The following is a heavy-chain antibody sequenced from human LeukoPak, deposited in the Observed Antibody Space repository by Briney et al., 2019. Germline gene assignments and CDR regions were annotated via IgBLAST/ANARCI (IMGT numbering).Heavy chain of an antibody. CDR3: ARGPRGIAAAGTGFDY. CDR2: INHSGST. D-gene: IGHD6-13*01. CDR1: GYSISSGYY. J-gene: IGHJ4*02. Sequence: NASETLSLTCAVSGYSISSGYYWGWIRQPPGKGLEWIGEINHSGSTNYNPSLKSRVTISVDTSKNQFSLKLSSVTAADTAVYYCARGPRGIAAAGTGFDYWGQGTLVTVSS. V-gene: IGHV4-38-2*01.